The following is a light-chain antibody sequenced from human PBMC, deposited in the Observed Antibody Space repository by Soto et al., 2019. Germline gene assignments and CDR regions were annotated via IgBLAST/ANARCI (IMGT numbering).Light chain of an antibody. CDR3: TAFSANRVYL. J-gene: IGLJ1*01. V-gene: IGLV2-14*01. CDR2: GVH. Sequence: HSALTQPLSVSESPGQSITISCTGNSNDIGSYDYVCWYQQHPGKAPRLLIHGVHNRSPGISGRFSASKSGLTASLTISGLQAEDEADYYCTAFSANRVYLFGPGTKVTVL. CDR1: SNDIGSYDY.